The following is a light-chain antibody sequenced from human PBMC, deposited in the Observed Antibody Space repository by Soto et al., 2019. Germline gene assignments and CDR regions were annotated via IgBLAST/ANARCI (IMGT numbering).Light chain of an antibody. J-gene: IGLJ3*02. Sequence: QPVLTQSSSASASLGSSVKLTCTLSSGHSSYIIAWHQQQPGKAPRYLMNLEGSGSYNKGSGVPDRFSGSSSGADRYLTISNLKFEDEADYYRETWDSNTRVFGGGTTLTVL. V-gene: IGLV4-60*02. CDR2: LEGSGSY. CDR3: ETWDSNTRV. CDR1: SGHSSYI.